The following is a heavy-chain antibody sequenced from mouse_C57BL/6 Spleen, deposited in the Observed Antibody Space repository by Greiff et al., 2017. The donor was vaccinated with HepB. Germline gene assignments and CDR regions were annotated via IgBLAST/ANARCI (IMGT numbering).Heavy chain of an antibody. CDR2: IYPGDGDT. Sequence: VQLQQSGAELVKPGASVKISCKASGYAFSSYWMNWVKQRPGKGLEWIGQIYPGDGDTNYNGKFKGKATLTADKSSSTAYMQLSSLTSEDSAVYFCAMGNTMVYYLDYWGQGTTLTVSS. V-gene: IGHV1-80*01. D-gene: IGHD1-1*02. CDR1: GYAFSSYW. J-gene: IGHJ2*01. CDR3: AMGNTMVYYLDY.